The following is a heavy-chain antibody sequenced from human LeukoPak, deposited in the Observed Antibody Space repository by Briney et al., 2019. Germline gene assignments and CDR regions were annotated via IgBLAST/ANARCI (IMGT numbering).Heavy chain of an antibody. CDR3: AKDQGLPGYYYYMGV. CDR1: GFTFSNYV. J-gene: IGHJ6*03. Sequence: GSQRLSCAASGFTFSNYVMSWVRQAPGKGLEWVSAISGSGGSTYYADSVKGRFTISRDNSKNTLYLQMNSLRAEDTAVYYCAKDQGLPGYYYYMGVWGKGTTVTVSS. CDR2: ISGSGGST. D-gene: IGHD5/OR15-5a*01. V-gene: IGHV3-23*01.